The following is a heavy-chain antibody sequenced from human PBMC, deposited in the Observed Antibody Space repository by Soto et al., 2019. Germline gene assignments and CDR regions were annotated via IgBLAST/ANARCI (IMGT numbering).Heavy chain of an antibody. CDR1: GFIFGAYG. J-gene: IGHJ6*02. CDR2: IWYDESNP. V-gene: IGHV3-33*01. D-gene: IGHD2-15*01. Sequence: QVQLVESGGGVVQPGKSLRLSCAASGFIFGAYGMHWVRQAPGKGLEWVAVIWYDESNPYYADSVKGRVTISRDNSKNTLYLQMNSLTAADTCVYYSARDKVRPCCFGMDVWGQGTTVTVSS. CDR3: ARDKVRPCCFGMDV.